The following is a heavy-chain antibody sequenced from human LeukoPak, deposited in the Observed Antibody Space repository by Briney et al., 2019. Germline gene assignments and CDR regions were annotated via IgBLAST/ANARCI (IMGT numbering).Heavy chain of an antibody. Sequence: GGSLRLSCAASGFTVSSNYMSWVRQAPGKGLEWVAVMSSDGRNQHYADSVKGRFTLSRDNSRNTLYLQMNSLRAEDTAIYYCAIGGLTTIDYWGQGTLVTVSS. J-gene: IGHJ4*02. CDR2: MSSDGRNQ. CDR1: GFTVSSNY. CDR3: AIGGLTTIDY. D-gene: IGHD2-21*02. V-gene: IGHV3-30*03.